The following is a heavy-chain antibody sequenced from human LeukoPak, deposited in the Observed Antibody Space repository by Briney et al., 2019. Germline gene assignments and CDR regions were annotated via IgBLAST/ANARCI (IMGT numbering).Heavy chain of an antibody. V-gene: IGHV4-30-2*03. CDR1: GGSISSGGYY. J-gene: IGHJ5*02. CDR2: IYHSGST. CDR3: ASQFFWSGYNP. Sequence: SETLSLTCTVSGGSISSGGYYWSWIRQPPGKGLEWIGYIYHSGSTYYNPSLKSRVTISVDTSKNQFSLKLSSVTAADTAVYYCASQFFWSGYNPWGQGTLVTVSS. D-gene: IGHD3-3*01.